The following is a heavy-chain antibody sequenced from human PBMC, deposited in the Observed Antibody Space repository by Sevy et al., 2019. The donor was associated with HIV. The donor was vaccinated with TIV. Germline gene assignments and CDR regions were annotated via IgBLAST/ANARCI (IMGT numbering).Heavy chain of an antibody. D-gene: IGHD2-15*01. Sequence: GGSLRLSCAASGFIFGTYAMSWVRQAPGKGLEWVSAISGSGGSTYSADSLKGRFTISRDNSKKKLFLQMNSLRAEDTAIYYCAKGDRTFYGLDVWGQGTTVTVSS. CDR2: ISGSGGST. J-gene: IGHJ6*02. V-gene: IGHV3-23*01. CDR3: AKGDRTFYGLDV. CDR1: GFIFGTYA.